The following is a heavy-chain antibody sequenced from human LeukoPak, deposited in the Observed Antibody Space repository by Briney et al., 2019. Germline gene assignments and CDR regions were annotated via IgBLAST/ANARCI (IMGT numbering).Heavy chain of an antibody. Sequence: GGSLRLSCAASGFTVISNYINWVRQAPGKGLGWVSVIYSGGSTYYADSVKGRFTISRDNSKNTLYLQMNSLRAEDTAVYYCARYGLGAHAFDIWGQGTMVTVSS. CDR1: GFTVISNY. CDR2: IYSGGST. D-gene: IGHD3/OR15-3a*01. V-gene: IGHV3-66*01. J-gene: IGHJ3*02. CDR3: ARYGLGAHAFDI.